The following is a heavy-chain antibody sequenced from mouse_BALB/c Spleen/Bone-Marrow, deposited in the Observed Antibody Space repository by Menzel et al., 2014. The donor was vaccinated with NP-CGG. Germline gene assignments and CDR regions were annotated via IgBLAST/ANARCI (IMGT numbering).Heavy chain of an antibody. CDR3: ASYYGSSYFDY. V-gene: IGHV1-67*01. D-gene: IGHD1-1*01. J-gene: IGHJ2*01. Sequence: VMLVESGPELVRPGVSVKISCKGSGYTFTDYAMHWVKQSHAKSLEWIGVISTYSGNTNYNQKFKGKATLTVDKSSSTAYMQLARLTAEDSAIYYCASYYGSSYFDYWGQGTPVTVSS. CDR1: GYTFTDYA. CDR2: ISTYSGNT.